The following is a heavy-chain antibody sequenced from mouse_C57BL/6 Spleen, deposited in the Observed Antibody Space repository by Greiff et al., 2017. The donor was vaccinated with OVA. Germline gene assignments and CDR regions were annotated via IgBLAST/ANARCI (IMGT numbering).Heavy chain of an antibody. CDR1: GFTFSSYA. Sequence: EVQLVESGEGLVKPGGSLKLSCAASGFTFSSYAMSWVRQTPEKRLEWVAYISSGGDYIYYADTVKGRFTISRDNARNTLYLQMSSLKSEDTAMYYCTRAPYGGYESYWYFDVWGTGTTVTVSS. J-gene: IGHJ1*03. V-gene: IGHV5-9-1*02. CDR3: TRAPYGGYESYWYFDV. CDR2: ISSGGDYI. D-gene: IGHD2-2*01.